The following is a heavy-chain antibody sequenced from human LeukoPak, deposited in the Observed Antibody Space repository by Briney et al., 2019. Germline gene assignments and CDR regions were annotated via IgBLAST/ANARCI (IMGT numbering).Heavy chain of an antibody. CDR3: ARGYYYDSSGYRAFDI. J-gene: IGHJ3*02. Sequence: GGSLRLSCAASGFTSSRYWMHCVRQAPGTGLVWVTRINSDGRGTGSADSVKARFTISSDNAKNTLYLQMNSLRSEDTAVYYCARGYYYDSSGYRAFDIWGRGTMVTVSS. V-gene: IGHV3-74*01. D-gene: IGHD3-22*01. CDR1: GFTSSRYW. CDR2: INSDGRGT.